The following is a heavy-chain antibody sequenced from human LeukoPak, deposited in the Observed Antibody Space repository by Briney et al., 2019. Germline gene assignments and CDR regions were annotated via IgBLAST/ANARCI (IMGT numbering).Heavy chain of an antibody. Sequence: ASVKVSCKASGYTFTGYYMHWVRQAPGQGLEWIGRIDPNSGGTSYAQKFQGRVTMTRDTSISTAYMELSRLRSDDTAVYYCARVKMGFWSGRRFDYWGQGTLVTVSS. CDR2: IDPNSGGT. J-gene: IGHJ4*02. V-gene: IGHV1-2*06. CDR3: ARVKMGFWSGRRFDY. D-gene: IGHD3-3*01. CDR1: GYTFTGYY.